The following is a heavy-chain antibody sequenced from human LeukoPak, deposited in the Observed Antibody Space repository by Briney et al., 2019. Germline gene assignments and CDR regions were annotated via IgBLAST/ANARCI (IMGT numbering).Heavy chain of an antibody. V-gene: IGHV4-39*01. CDR3: ATIKYYDSTQGGDYYDY. CDR2: MCYGGRT. Sequence: SETLSLTCTVSGGSISSRSCYWGWIRQPPGKGLEWIGNMCYGGRTYYNPSLRSRVTISVDTPKNQFSLKLSSVTAADTAVYYCATIKYYDSTQGGDYYDYWGQGTLVTVSS. CDR1: GGSISSRSCY. J-gene: IGHJ4*02. D-gene: IGHD3-22*01.